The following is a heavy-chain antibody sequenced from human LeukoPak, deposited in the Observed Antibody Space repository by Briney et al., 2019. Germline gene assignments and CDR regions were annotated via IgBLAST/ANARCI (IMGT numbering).Heavy chain of an antibody. CDR2: IYYSGST. CDR3: ARKSSSSGWAPLYTDV. D-gene: IGHD6-19*01. J-gene: IGHJ6*03. Sequence: SETLSLTCTVSGGSISSSSYYWGWIRQPPGKGLEWIGSIYYSGSTYYNPSLKSRVTISVDTSKNQFSLKLSSVTAADTAVYYCARKSSSSGWAPLYTDVWGKGTTVTVSS. V-gene: IGHV4-39*01. CDR1: GGSISSSSYY.